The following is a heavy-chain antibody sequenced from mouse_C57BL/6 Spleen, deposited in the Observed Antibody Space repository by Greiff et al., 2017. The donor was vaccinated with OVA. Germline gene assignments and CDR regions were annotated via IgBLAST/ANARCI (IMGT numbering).Heavy chain of an antibody. CDR2: ISSGSSTI. J-gene: IGHJ2*01. CDR1: GFTFSDYG. V-gene: IGHV5-17*01. Sequence: EVKLVESGGGLVKPGGSLKLSCAASGFTFSDYGMHWVRQAPEKGLEWVAYISSGSSTIYYADTVKGRFTISRDNAKNTLFLQMTSLRSEDTAMYYCARPIYYGSGYYFDYWGQGTTLTVSS. CDR3: ARPIYYGSGYYFDY. D-gene: IGHD1-1*01.